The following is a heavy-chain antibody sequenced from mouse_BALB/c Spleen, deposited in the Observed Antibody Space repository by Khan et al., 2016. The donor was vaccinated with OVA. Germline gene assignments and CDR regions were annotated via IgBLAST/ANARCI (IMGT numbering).Heavy chain of an antibody. CDR1: GFSFSSYS. Sequence: EVKLVESGGGLVRPGGSLKLSCAASGFSFSSYSMSWVRQTPEKRLEWVATISTGGSSTYYPARVKGRFTISRDTAKTTLYLQMSRLKSDDTAMDYCTRHRGYYSNNHYFDYWGQGTTRTVSS. CDR2: ISTGGSST. V-gene: IGHV5-6-4*01. D-gene: IGHD2-3*01. J-gene: IGHJ2*01. CDR3: TRHRGYYSNNHYFDY.